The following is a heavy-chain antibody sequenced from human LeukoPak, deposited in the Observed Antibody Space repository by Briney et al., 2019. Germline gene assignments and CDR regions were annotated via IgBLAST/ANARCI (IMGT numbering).Heavy chain of an antibody. Sequence: GGSLRLSCAASGFEFSRHWMSWVRQGPGKGLEWVASISHDGSEKTYVDSVKGRFTVSRDNAKDSLYLQMNNLRADDTAVYYCVTGIYSSGYWGQGTLVTVFS. V-gene: IGHV3-7*05. J-gene: IGHJ4*02. CDR2: ISHDGSEK. D-gene: IGHD3-22*01. CDR1: GFEFSRHW. CDR3: VTGIYSSGY.